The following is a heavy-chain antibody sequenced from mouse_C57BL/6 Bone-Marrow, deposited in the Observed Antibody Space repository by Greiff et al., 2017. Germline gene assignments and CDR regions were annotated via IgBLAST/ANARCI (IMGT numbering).Heavy chain of an antibody. Sequence: QVQLQQPGAELVKPGASVKMSCKASGYTFTSYWITWVKQRPGQGLEWIGDIYPTSGRTNYTEKFKIKAILTVETSSNTAYMHLSSLTSEDSAVFYCSRSGPLGRSFDNWGQGTTLTVSS. J-gene: IGHJ2*01. CDR2: IYPTSGRT. CDR1: GYTFTSYW. CDR3: SRSGPLGRSFDN. D-gene: IGHD4-1*01. V-gene: IGHV1-55*01.